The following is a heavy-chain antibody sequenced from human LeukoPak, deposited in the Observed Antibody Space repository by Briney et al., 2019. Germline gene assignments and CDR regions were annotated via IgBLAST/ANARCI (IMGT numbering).Heavy chain of an antibody. D-gene: IGHD6-25*01. J-gene: IGHJ6*03. CDR2: IKRDGSEE. V-gene: IGHV3-7*01. CDR1: GFTFSDYW. CDR3: ARIAATSRSLNYYFYYMDV. Sequence: GGSLRLSCGVSGFTFSDYWMSWVRRAPGKGLEWVANIKRDGSEEYYVDSVKGRFTISRDNARNSLFLQMNSLRAEDTAVYYCARIAATSRSLNYYFYYMDVWGKGTTVTVSS.